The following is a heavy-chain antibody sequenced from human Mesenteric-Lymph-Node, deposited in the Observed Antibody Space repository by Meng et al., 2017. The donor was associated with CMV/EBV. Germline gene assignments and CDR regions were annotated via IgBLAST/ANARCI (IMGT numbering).Heavy chain of an antibody. CDR1: GYTFTTYG. J-gene: IGHJ4*02. Sequence: ASVKVSCKAYGYTFTTYGISWVRQAPGQGLEWMGWISAYNGNTDYAQKFQGRVTMTTDTSTNTAHMELRSLRSDDTAVYYCARDLVGTTVPFDYWGQGTLVTVSS. CDR2: ISAYNGNT. V-gene: IGHV1-18*01. D-gene: IGHD1-7*01. CDR3: ARDLVGTTVPFDY.